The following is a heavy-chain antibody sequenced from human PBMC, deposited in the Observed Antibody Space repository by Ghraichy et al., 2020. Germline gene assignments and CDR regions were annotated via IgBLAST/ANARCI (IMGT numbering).Heavy chain of an antibody. J-gene: IGHJ6*02. CDR2: IYYSGST. CDR3: VSDSSGYHYYGMDV. D-gene: IGHD3-22*01. Sequence: SQTLSLTCTVSGSSISSSRYYWGWIRQPPGKGLEWIGSIYYSGSTYYNPSLKSRVTISVDTSKKQFSLKLSSVTAADTAVYYCVSDSSGYHYYGMDVWGQGTTVTVSS. V-gene: IGHV4-39*01. CDR1: GSSISSSRYY.